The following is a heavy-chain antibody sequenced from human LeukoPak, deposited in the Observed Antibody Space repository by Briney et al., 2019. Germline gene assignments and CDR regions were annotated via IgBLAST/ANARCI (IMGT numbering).Heavy chain of an antibody. CDR2: IYYSGST. J-gene: IGHJ6*03. CDR1: GVSISSSSYY. V-gene: IGHV4-39*01. Sequence: SETLSLTCTVSGVSISSSSYYWGWLRQPPGKGLEWFGSIYYSGSTHYNPSLKSRVTISVDTSKNQFSLTLSSVTAADTAVYYCARMNRGYSYGYLLGQNYYYYCYMDVWGKGTTVTVSS. CDR3: ARMNRGYSYGYLLGQNYYYYCYMDV. D-gene: IGHD5-18*01.